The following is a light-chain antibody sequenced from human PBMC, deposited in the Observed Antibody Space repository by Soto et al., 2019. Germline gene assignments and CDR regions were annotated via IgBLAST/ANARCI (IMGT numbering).Light chain of an antibody. CDR2: SNN. V-gene: IGLV1-44*01. Sequence: QSVLTQPPAASGTPGQRVTISCSGSSSNLGSNSVNWYQQFPGTAPKLLIYSNNQRPSGVPDRVSGSKSGTSASLAISGLQSEDEADYYCAAWDDSLNVVIFGGGTQLTVL. J-gene: IGLJ2*01. CDR3: AAWDDSLNVVI. CDR1: SSNLGSNS.